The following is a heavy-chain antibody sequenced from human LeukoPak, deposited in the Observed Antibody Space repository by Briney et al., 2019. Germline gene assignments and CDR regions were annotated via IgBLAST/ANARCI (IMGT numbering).Heavy chain of an antibody. Sequence: SETLSLTCAVYGGSFSGYYWSWIRQPPGKGLEWIGEINHSGSTNYNPSLKSRVTISVDTSKNQFSLKLSSVTAADTAVYYCARGDDYGDYVGAFDIWGQGTMVTVSS. D-gene: IGHD4-17*01. CDR2: INHSGST. CDR1: GGSFSGYY. CDR3: ARGDDYGDYVGAFDI. J-gene: IGHJ3*02. V-gene: IGHV4-34*01.